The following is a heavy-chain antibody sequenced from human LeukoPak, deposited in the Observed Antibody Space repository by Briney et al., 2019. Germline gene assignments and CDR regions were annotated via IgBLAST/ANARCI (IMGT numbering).Heavy chain of an antibody. Sequence: AGSLRLSCAASGFTVSSNYMSWVSQAPGKGLDWVSVIYSGGSTYYADSVKGRFTISRHNSKTTLYLQMNSLRAEDTAVYYCAREARDCSGGSCYSFDYWGRGTLVTVSS. CDR3: AREARDCSGGSCYSFDY. CDR2: IYSGGST. CDR1: GFTVSSNY. D-gene: IGHD2-15*01. J-gene: IGHJ4*02. V-gene: IGHV3-53*04.